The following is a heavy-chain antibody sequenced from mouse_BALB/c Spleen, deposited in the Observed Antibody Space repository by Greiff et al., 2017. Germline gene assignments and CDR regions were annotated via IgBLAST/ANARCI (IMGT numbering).Heavy chain of an antibody. Sequence: LQQPGSELVRPGASVKLSCKASGYTFTSYWMHWVKQRPGQGLEWIGNIYPGSGSTNYDEKFKSKATLTVDTSSSTAYMQLSSLTSEDSAVYYCTRKLSYYFDYWGQGTTLTVSS. V-gene: IGHV1S22*01. CDR2: IYPGSGST. CDR1: GYTFTSYW. CDR3: TRKLSYYFDY. J-gene: IGHJ2*01.